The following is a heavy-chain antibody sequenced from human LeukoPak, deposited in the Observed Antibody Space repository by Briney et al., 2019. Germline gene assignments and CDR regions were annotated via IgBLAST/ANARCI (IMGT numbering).Heavy chain of an antibody. CDR2: ISGSGGNT. CDR3: ATSPDIEASGTLYFLDF. Sequence: PGGSLRLSCAASGFTFRSYGMSWVRQAPGKGPEWVSSISGSGGNTYYADSVQGRFTISRDNSKNTLSLQMNSLRAEDAAIYYCATSPDIEASGTLYFLDFWGQGTMVSVSS. J-gene: IGHJ4*02. CDR1: GFTFRSYG. V-gene: IGHV3-23*01. D-gene: IGHD2/OR15-2a*01.